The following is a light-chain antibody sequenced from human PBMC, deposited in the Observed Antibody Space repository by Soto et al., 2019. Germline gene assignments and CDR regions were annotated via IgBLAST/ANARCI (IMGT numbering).Light chain of an antibody. CDR1: QSVRSN. J-gene: IGKJ1*01. CDR2: GAS. V-gene: IGKV3-15*01. Sequence: EIVMTQSPATLSVSAGERATLSCRASQSVRSNLAWYQQKPGQAPRLLIYGASTRATGIPARFSGSGSGTEFTLTISSLQSEDFAVYYCQQYNSWPPWTLGQGTKVEMK. CDR3: QQYNSWPPWT.